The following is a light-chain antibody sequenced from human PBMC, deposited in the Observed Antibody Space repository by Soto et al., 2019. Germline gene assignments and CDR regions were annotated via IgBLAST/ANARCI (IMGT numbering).Light chain of an antibody. J-gene: IGLJ1*01. Sequence: QSVLTQPASVSGSPGQSITISCTGTGXDVGAYNHVSWYQQHPGKAPQLIIYEVSNRPSGLSNRFSASKSGNTASLTISGLQAEDEADYYCCSYTTSSTLVFGTGTKVTVL. CDR2: EVS. CDR3: CSYTTSSTLV. V-gene: IGLV2-14*01. CDR1: GXDVGAYNH.